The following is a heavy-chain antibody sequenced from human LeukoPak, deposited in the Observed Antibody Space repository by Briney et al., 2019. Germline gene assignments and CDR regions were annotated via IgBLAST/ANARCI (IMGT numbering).Heavy chain of an antibody. Sequence: GASVKVSCKASGFTFARHYMHWVRQAPGQALEWIGIINPRGDSTSYAQNFQGRVSMTKDTSSSTLFMELRSLRSEDTAVYYCAREFSSSCLDFWGRGTLVTVSS. D-gene: IGHD2-2*01. CDR2: INPRGDST. J-gene: IGHJ4*02. CDR1: GFTFARHY. CDR3: AREFSSSCLDF. V-gene: IGHV1-46*01.